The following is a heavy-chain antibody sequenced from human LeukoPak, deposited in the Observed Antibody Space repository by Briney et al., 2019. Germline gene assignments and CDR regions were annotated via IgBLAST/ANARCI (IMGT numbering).Heavy chain of an antibody. CDR2: ISSSGDSI. D-gene: IGHD5-18*01. CDR3: ARDGYSFGHDFDY. CDR1: GFSISNYW. J-gene: IGHJ4*02. Sequence: HPGGSLRLSCAASGFSISNYWMNWVRQAPGKGLEWVSDISSSGDSIYYADSVKGRFTISRDDAKNSLYLQMNSLRVEDTAVYYCARDGYSFGHDFDYWGQGTLVTVSS. V-gene: IGHV3-48*04.